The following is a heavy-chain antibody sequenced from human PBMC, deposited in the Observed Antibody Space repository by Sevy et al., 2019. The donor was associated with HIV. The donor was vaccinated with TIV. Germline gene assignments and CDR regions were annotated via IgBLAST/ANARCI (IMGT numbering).Heavy chain of an antibody. J-gene: IGHJ4*02. CDR3: AKNPHIVVVTATYLDS. CDR2: ISYDGSNK. CDR1: GFTFSSYG. Sequence: GSLRLSCAASGFTFSSYGMHWVRQAPGKGLEWVAIISYDGSNKNYADSVKGRFTISRDNSKNTLYLQMNSLRVEDTAVYYCAKNPHIVVVTATYLDSWGQGTLVTVSS. V-gene: IGHV3-30*18. D-gene: IGHD2-21*02.